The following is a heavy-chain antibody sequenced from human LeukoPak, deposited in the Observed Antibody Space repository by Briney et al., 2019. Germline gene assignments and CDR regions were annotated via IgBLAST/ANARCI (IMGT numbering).Heavy chain of an antibody. J-gene: IGHJ4*02. D-gene: IGHD6-19*01. CDR2: IYNTGGT. Sequence: SETLSLTCAVSGGSFSSSTWWTWVRQPPGKGLEWIGEIYNTGGTKYNPSLKSRVAISVDKSKNHFSLELTSVTAADTAVYYCTCHSGWSGPSEWGQGTLVIVSS. V-gene: IGHV4-4*02. CDR3: TCHSGWSGPSE. CDR1: GGSFSSSTW.